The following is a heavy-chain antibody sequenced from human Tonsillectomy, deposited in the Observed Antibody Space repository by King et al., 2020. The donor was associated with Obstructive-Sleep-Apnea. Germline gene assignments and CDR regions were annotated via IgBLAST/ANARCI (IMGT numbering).Heavy chain of an antibody. CDR1: GYSINSGYY. V-gene: IGHV4-38-2*02. D-gene: IGHD5-12*01. CDR3: AREGYGP. CDR2: VYHSGNT. Sequence: AQLQESGPGLVKPSETLSLTCTVSGYSINSGYYWGWIRQPPGKGLEWIGSVYHSGNTYYNPSLKSRVTISVHTSQNQFSLRLFSVTAADTAVYYCAREGYGPWGQGALVTVSS. J-gene: IGHJ5*02.